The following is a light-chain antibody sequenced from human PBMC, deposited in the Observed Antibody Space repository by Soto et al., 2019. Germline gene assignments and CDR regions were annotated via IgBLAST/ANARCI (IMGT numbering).Light chain of an antibody. CDR1: QSVSTK. CDR2: GSL. J-gene: IGKJ2*01. V-gene: IGKV3-15*01. Sequence: EIVMRQSPAPLSVSPGERATLSCTASQSVSTKLAWFQQNPGQAPSLLIYGSLTSATCIPVSFSGCVSGDEFTLTINSLQSEDFAVYYCQQYNNWPHTFGQGTKVDIK. CDR3: QQYNNWPHT.